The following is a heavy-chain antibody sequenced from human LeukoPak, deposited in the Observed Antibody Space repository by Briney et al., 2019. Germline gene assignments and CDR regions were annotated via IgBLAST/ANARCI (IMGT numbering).Heavy chain of an antibody. V-gene: IGHV1-2*02. CDR3: ARVSVWGSYRFFDY. CDR1: GYTFTSYD. Sequence: ASVKVSCKASGYTFTSYDINWVRQAPGQGLEWMGWINPNSGGTNYAQKFQGRVTMTRDTSISTAYMELSRLRSDDTAVYYCARVSVWGSYRFFDYWGQGTLVTVSS. D-gene: IGHD3-16*02. CDR2: INPNSGGT. J-gene: IGHJ4*02.